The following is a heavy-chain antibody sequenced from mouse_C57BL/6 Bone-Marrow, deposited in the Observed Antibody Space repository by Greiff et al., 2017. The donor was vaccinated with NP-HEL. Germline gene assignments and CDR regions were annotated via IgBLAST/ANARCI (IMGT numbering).Heavy chain of an antibody. J-gene: IGHJ4*01. CDR2: ISNGGGST. Sequence: EVQGVESGGGLVQPGGSLKLSCAASGFTFSDYYMYWVRQTPEKRLEWVAYISNGGGSTYYPDTVKGRFTISRDNAKNTLYLQMSRLKSEDTAMYYCARHPYGYYAMDYWGQGTSVTVSS. V-gene: IGHV5-12*01. CDR3: ARHPYGYYAMDY. CDR1: GFTFSDYY. D-gene: IGHD1-1*01.